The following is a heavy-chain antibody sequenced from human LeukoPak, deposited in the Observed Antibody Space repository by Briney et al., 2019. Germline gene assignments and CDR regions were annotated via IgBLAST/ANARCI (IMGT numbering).Heavy chain of an antibody. J-gene: IGHJ5*02. CDR3: ARVVSLIVVVPAAFALDP. D-gene: IGHD2-2*01. V-gene: IGHV1-2*02. CDR1: GYTFTGYY. CDR2: INLNSGGT. Sequence: ASVKVSCKASGYTFTGYYMHWVLQAPGQGLEWMGWINLNSGGTNYAQKFQGRVTMTRDTSISTAYMELSRLRSDDTAVYYCARVVSLIVVVPAAFALDPWGQGTLVTVSS.